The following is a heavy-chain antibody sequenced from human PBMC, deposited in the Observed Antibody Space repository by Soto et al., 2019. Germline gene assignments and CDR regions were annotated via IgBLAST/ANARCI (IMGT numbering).Heavy chain of an antibody. CDR1: GDSISSSTYS. J-gene: IGHJ4*02. CDR2: IYYSGKT. CDR3: VRDMQLWRLDS. Sequence: SETLSLTCTVSGDSISSSTYSWGWIRQPPGRGLEYIGTIYYSGKTYYNWPLESRVTMSLDTSKNTLYLHMNSLRAEDTAVYYCVRDMQLWRLDSWGQGTLVTVSS. D-gene: IGHD2-21*01. V-gene: IGHV4-39*02.